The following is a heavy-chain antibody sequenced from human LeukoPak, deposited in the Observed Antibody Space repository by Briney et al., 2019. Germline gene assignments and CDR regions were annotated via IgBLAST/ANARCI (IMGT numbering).Heavy chain of an antibody. CDR3: ARGPVPTTLSPYYYMDV. CDR2: IYYSGST. J-gene: IGHJ6*03. CDR1: GGSISSYY. D-gene: IGHD3-16*01. Sequence: SETLSLTCTVSGGSISSYYWSWIRQPPGKGLEWIGYIYYSGSTNYNPSLKSRVTISVDTSKNQFSLKLSSVTAADTAVYYCARGPVPTTLSPYYYMDVWGKGTTVTVSS. V-gene: IGHV4-59*12.